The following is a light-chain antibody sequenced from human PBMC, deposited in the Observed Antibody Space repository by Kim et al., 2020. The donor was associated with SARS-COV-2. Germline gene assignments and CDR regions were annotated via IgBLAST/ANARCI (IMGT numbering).Light chain of an antibody. J-gene: IGLJ2*01. CDR3: PSRVSIGNYVI. V-gene: IGLV3-19*01. Sequence: SSELTQDPAVSVALGQTVRFTCQGDSLRSSYSSWYQQKPGQAPLLVVFAKNNRPSGFPYRFYGSSSGSTASLTIAGAQAEDEADYYCPSRVSIGNYVIFG. CDR2: AKN. CDR1: SLRSSY.